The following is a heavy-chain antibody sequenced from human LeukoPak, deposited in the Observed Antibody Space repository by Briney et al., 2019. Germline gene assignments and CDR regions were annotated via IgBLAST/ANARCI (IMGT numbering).Heavy chain of an antibody. V-gene: IGHV4-39*01. Sequence: IGSIYYSGSTYYNPSLKSRVTISVDTSKNQFSLKLSSVTAADTAVYYCASRYDYSNYIGYWGQGTLVTVSS. CDR3: ASRYDYSNYIGY. D-gene: IGHD4-11*01. CDR2: IYYSGST. J-gene: IGHJ4*02.